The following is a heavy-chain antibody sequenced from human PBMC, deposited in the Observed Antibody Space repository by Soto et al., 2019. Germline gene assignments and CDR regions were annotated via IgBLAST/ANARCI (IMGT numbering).Heavy chain of an antibody. CDR1: GFTVSSNY. V-gene: IGHV3-53*01. Sequence: EVQLVESGGGLIQPGGSLRLSCAASGFTVSSNYMSWVRQAPGKGLEWVSVIYSGGSTYYADSVKGRFTISRDNSKNTLYLQMNSLRAEDTAVYYCARDIWFGSMGVAFDIWGQGTMVTVSS. J-gene: IGHJ3*02. CDR3: ARDIWFGSMGVAFDI. CDR2: IYSGGST. D-gene: IGHD3-10*01.